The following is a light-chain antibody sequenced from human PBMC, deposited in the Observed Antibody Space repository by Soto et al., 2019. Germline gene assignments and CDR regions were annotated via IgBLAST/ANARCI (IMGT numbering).Light chain of an antibody. CDR2: EVS. CDR1: SSDVGGYNY. J-gene: IGLJ2*01. Sequence: QSVLTQPASVSGSPGQSITSSCTGSSSDVGGYNYVSWYQQHPGKAPKLMIYEVSNRPSGISNRFSGSKSGNTASLTLSGLQAEDEADYYCSSYTSSSTLVFGGGTKSPS. V-gene: IGLV2-14*01. CDR3: SSYTSSSTLV.